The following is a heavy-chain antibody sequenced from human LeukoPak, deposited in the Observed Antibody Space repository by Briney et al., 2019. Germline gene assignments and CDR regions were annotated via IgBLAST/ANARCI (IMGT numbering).Heavy chain of an antibody. D-gene: IGHD6-13*01. Sequence: PSETLSLTCTVSGGSISSNNFYWAWIRQPPGKGLEWIGRIYTSGSTNYNPSLKSRVTISVDTSKNQFSLKLSSVTAADTAVYYCARGSSSWSNWFDPWGQGTLVTVSS. CDR2: IYTSGST. J-gene: IGHJ5*02. V-gene: IGHV4-39*07. CDR3: ARGSSSWSNWFDP. CDR1: GGSISSNNFY.